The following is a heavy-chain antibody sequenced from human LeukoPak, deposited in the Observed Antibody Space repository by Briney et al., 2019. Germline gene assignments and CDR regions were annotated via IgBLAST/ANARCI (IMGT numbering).Heavy chain of an antibody. CDR1: GFTFSSYA. CDR2: ISSISSYI. D-gene: IGHD3-10*01. V-gene: IGHV3-21*01. Sequence: GGSQRLSCAASGFTFSSYAMSWVRQAPGKGLEWVSSISSISSYIYYADSVKGRFTVSRDSAKNSLYLRMNSLRAEDTAVYYCARELGSGSHLDYFYGMDVWGQGTTVTVTS. CDR3: ARELGSGSHLDYFYGMDV. J-gene: IGHJ6*02.